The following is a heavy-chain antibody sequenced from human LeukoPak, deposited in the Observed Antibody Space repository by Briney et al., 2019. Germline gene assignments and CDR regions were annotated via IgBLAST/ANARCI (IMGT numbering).Heavy chain of an antibody. D-gene: IGHD1-26*01. CDR2: IYYSGST. V-gene: IGHV4-59*01. CDR3: ARDRPSGSYYYYYGMDV. Sequence: SETLSLTCTVSGGSISSYYWSWIRQPPGKGLEWIGYIYYSGSTNYNPSLKSRVTISVDTSKNQFSPKLSSVTAADTAVYYCARDRPSGSYYYYYGMDVWGQGTTVTVSS. CDR1: GGSISSYY. J-gene: IGHJ6*02.